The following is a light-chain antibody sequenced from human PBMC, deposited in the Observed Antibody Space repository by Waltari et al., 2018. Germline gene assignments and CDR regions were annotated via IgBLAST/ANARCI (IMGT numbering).Light chain of an antibody. CDR1: STDVGGYDF. V-gene: IGLV2-14*03. Sequence: QSALTQPASVSGSPGQSITISCTGPSTDVGGYDFVSWYQQYPCKAPQLVIYDVYYRPSGVSHRFSASKSGNTASLTISGLQTEDEADYYCSSYTSISTSVVFGGGTKLTVL. CDR2: DVY. CDR3: SSYTSISTSVV. J-gene: IGLJ2*01.